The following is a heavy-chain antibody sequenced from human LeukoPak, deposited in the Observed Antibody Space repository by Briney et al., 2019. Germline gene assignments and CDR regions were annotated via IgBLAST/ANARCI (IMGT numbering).Heavy chain of an antibody. CDR3: ARGYSSGWFLVFDY. Sequence: PGGSLRLSCAASGFTFSSYSMNWVRQAPGKGLEWVSSISSSSSYIYYADSVKGRFTISRDNAKNSLYLQMDSLRAEDTAVYYCARGYSSGWFLVFDYWGQGTLVTVSS. V-gene: IGHV3-21*01. D-gene: IGHD6-19*01. CDR1: GFTFSSYS. J-gene: IGHJ4*02. CDR2: ISSSSSYI.